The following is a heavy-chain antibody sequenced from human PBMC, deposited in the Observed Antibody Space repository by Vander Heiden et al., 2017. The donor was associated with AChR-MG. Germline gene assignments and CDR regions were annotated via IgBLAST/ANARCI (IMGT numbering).Heavy chain of an antibody. CDR1: GFTFSSYA. CDR2: ISGSGGST. Sequence: EVQLLESGGGLVQPGGSLRLSCAASGFTFSSYAMSWVRQAPGKGLEWVSAISGSGGSTYYADSVKGRFTISRDNSKNTLYLQMNSLRAEDTAVYYCAKGSDYYDSSGYHPDYWGQGTLVTVSS. J-gene: IGHJ4*02. CDR3: AKGSDYYDSSGYHPDY. D-gene: IGHD3-22*01. V-gene: IGHV3-23*01.